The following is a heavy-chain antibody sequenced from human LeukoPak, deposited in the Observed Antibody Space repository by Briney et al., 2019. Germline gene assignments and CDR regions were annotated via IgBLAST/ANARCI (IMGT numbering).Heavy chain of an antibody. Sequence: GGSLRLSCAASGFTFSSYWMHWVRQAPGKGLVSVSRINSDGSSTSYADSVKGRFTLSRDNAKNTLYLQMNSLRAEDTAVYYCARDYGDYGDDAFDIWGQGTMVTVSS. J-gene: IGHJ3*02. CDR2: INSDGSST. V-gene: IGHV3-74*01. CDR3: ARDYGDYGDDAFDI. D-gene: IGHD4-17*01. CDR1: GFTFSSYW.